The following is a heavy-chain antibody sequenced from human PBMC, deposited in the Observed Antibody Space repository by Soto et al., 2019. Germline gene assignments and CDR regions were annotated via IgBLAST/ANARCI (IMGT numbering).Heavy chain of an antibody. CDR1: GYSFTSYW. CDR2: IYPADSDP. Sequence: VESLKISWKGSGYSFTSYWIGWVRQMPGKGLGWVWIIYPADSDPRYRTPFQGQVTISADKSIRSVYLQWSSLTALDSAMYYCARVRNDMDVWGQGTTVTVSS. J-gene: IGHJ6*02. CDR3: ARVRNDMDV. V-gene: IGHV5-51*01.